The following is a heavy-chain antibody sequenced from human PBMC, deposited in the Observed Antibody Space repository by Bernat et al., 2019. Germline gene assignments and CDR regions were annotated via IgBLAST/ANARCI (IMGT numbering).Heavy chain of an antibody. CDR3: VKDEWSGYDDFAY. V-gene: IGHV3-64D*06. Sequence: EVQLVESGGGLVQPGGSLRLSCSASGFTFSSYAMHWVRQASGKGMKNVSAISSNGGSTYKPDSVKGRFTISRDNSKNTLYLQMSSLRAEDTAVYYCVKDEWSGYDDFAYWGQGTLVTVSS. CDR2: ISSNGGST. D-gene: IGHD5-12*01. J-gene: IGHJ4*02. CDR1: GFTFSSYA.